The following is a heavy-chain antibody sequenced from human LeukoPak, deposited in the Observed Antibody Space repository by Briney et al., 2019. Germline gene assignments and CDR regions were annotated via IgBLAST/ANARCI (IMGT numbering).Heavy chain of an antibody. CDR2: IYYSGST. CDR1: GGSISNINYY. D-gene: IGHD4-23*01. V-gene: IGHV4-39*07. CDR3: AKGGGWEPWIGAFDI. J-gene: IGHJ3*02. Sequence: SETLSLTCTVSGGSISNINYYWGWIRQPPGKGLEWIGNIYYSGSTYYNPSLKSRVTLSVDTSKNQFSLKLSSVTAADTAVYYGAKGGGWEPWIGAFDIWGPGTMVTVSS.